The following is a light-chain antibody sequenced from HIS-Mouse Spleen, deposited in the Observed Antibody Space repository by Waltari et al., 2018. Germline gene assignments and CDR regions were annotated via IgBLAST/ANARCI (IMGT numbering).Light chain of an antibody. CDR3: NSRDSSGNHYV. CDR1: SLRSYY. Sequence: SSELTQDPAVSVALGQTVRITCQGDSLRSYYASWYQQKPGQAPVLVIYGKNNRPSGIPDRFSGSSSGNTGALTSTGAHAEDEADYYCNSRDSSGNHYVFGTGTKVTVL. CDR2: GKN. V-gene: IGLV3-19*01. J-gene: IGLJ1*01.